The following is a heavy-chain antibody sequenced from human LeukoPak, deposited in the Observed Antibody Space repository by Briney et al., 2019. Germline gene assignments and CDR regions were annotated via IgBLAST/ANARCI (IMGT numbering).Heavy chain of an antibody. CDR2: IYYSGST. V-gene: IGHV4-30-4*08. CDR3: ARGGNGAQFDY. D-gene: IGHD1-1*01. J-gene: IGHJ4*02. CDR1: GGSISSGDYS. Sequence: PSETLSLTCTVSGGSISSGDYSWSWIRQPPGKGLEWIGYIYYSGSTYYNPSLKSRVTISVDTSKNQFSLKLSSVTAADTAVYYCARGGNGAQFDYWGQGTLVTVSS.